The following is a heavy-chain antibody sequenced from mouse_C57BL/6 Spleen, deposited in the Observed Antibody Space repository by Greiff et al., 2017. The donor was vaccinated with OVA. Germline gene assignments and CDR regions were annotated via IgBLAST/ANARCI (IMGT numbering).Heavy chain of an antibody. J-gene: IGHJ4*01. CDR3: AREGGNYAMDD. CDR2: IYPSDSET. V-gene: IGHV1-61*01. Sequence: VQLQQPGAELVRPGSSVKLSCKASGYTFTSYWMDWVKQRPGQGLEWIGNIYPSDSETHYNQKFKDKATLTVDKSSSTAYMQLSSLTSEDSAVYYCAREGGNYAMDDWGQGTSVTVSS. D-gene: IGHD1-1*02. CDR1: GYTFTSYW.